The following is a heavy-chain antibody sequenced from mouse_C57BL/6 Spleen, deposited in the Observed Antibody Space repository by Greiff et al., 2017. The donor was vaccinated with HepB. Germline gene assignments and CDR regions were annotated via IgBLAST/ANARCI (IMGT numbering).Heavy chain of an antibody. CDR2: IYPGDGDT. D-gene: IGHD1-1*01. J-gene: IGHJ1*03. Sequence: VQGVESGPELVKPGASVKISCKASGYAFSSSWMNWVKQRPGKGLEWIGRIYPGDGDTNYNGKFKGKATLTADKSSSTAYMQLSSLTSEDSAVYFCARDGSSYSYWYFDVWGTGTTVTVSS. CDR3: ARDGSSYSYWYFDV. CDR1: GYAFSSSW. V-gene: IGHV1-82*01.